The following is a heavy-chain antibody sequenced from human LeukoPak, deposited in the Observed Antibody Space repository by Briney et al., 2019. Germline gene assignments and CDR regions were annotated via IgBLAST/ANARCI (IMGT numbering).Heavy chain of an antibody. Sequence: QPGGSLRLSCAASGFTFSSYSMNWVRQAPGKGLEWVSYISRSSSTIYYADSVKGRFTISRDNAKNSLYLQMNSLRAEDTAVYYCARDGVGATEFDYWGQGTLVTVSS. CDR3: ARDGVGATEFDY. CDR1: GFTFSSYS. D-gene: IGHD1-26*01. J-gene: IGHJ4*02. CDR2: ISRSSSTI. V-gene: IGHV3-48*04.